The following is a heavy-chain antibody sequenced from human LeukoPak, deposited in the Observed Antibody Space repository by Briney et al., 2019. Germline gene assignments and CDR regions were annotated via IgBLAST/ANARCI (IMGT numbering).Heavy chain of an antibody. CDR1: GGSISSYY. V-gene: IGHV4-59*08. D-gene: IGHD3-22*01. J-gene: IGHJ4*02. CDR3: ATSVYYYDSSGYYDY. CDR2: IYYSGST. Sequence: SETLSLTCTVSGGSISSYYWSWIRQPPGKGLEWIGYIYYSGSTNYNPSLKSRVTISVDTSKNQFSLKLSSVTAADTAVYYCATSVYYYDSSGYYDYWGQGTLVTVSS.